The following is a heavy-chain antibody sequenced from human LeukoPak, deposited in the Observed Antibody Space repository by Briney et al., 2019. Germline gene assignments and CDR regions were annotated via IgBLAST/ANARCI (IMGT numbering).Heavy chain of an antibody. CDR1: GGSISSGDYY. V-gene: IGHV4-30-4*01. J-gene: IGHJ4*02. CDR2: ISYSRST. D-gene: IGHD3-10*01. Sequence: SQTLSLTCTVSGGSISSGDYYWSWIRQPPGKGLEWIGYISYSRSTYYNPSLKSRITISMDTSKNQFSLRLSSVTAADTAVYYCARDSRLYGSGSYYSFDYWGQRTLVTLSS. CDR3: ARDSRLYGSGSYYSFDY.